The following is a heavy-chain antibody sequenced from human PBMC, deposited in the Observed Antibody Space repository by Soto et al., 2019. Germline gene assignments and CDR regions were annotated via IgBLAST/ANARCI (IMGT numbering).Heavy chain of an antibody. CDR3: TRVGPTSTTLY. J-gene: IGHJ4*02. V-gene: IGHV3-49*03. CDR2: IRSKAYGGRT. CDR1: GFTFGDYA. D-gene: IGHD5-12*01. Sequence: GGSLRLSCTASGFTFGDYAMSWFRQAPGKGLEWVGFIRSKAYGGRTEYAASVKGRFTISRDDSKSIAYLQMNSLETEDTAVYYCTRVGPTSTTLYWGQGTLVTVSS.